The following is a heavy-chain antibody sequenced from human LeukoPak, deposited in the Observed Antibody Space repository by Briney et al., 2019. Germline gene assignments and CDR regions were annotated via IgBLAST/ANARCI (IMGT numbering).Heavy chain of an antibody. J-gene: IGHJ5*02. CDR1: GGSINNYY. D-gene: IGHD6-13*01. Sequence: SQTLSLTCTVSGGSINNYYWSWIRQPAGKGLEWIGRIYHSGSADVTPSLKSRATISADRSKNQFSLKLSSVTAADTAVYYCARGDGVASASGGVDPWGQGTLVTVTS. CDR2: IYHSGSA. V-gene: IGHV4-4*07. CDR3: ARGDGVASASGGVDP.